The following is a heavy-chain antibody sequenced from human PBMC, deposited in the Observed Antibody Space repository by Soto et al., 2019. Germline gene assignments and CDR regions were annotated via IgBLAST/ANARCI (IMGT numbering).Heavy chain of an antibody. CDR1: GAAIVSHY. CDR3: ARSFMVPVAYLDS. Sequence: LETLSLTCTVSGAAIVSHYWSWIRQPPVKVLEWIGQVFYSGSTNYNPSLKSRVTISINTSTKQFSLKLTSVSAADTAVYYCARSFMVPVAYLDSWGQGTFVPVSS. D-gene: IGHD3-10*01. V-gene: IGHV4-59*11. J-gene: IGHJ4*02. CDR2: VFYSGST.